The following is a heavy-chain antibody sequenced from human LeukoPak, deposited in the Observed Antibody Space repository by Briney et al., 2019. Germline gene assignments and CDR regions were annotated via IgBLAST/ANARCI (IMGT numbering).Heavy chain of an antibody. V-gene: IGHV7-4-1*02. CDR3: ARVSQYYYDSSGYVFDY. CDR2: INTYTGNP. D-gene: IGHD3-22*01. J-gene: IGHJ4*02. Sequence: GASVKVSCKASGYTFTSYAMNWVRQAPGQGLEWMGWINTYTGNPTYAQGFTGRFVFPLDTSVSTAYLQISSLKAEDTAVYYCARVSQYYYDSSGYVFDYWGQGTLVTVSS. CDR1: GYTFTSYA.